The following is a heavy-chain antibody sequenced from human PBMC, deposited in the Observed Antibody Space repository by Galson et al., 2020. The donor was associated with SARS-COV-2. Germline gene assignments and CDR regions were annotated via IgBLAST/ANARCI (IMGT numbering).Heavy chain of an antibody. J-gene: IGHJ4*02. CDR1: DGSISSSYYY. V-gene: IGHV4-39*01. D-gene: IGHD2-15*01. CDR3: ARHSYCSGGSCYSLPFDY. CDR2: IYYSGST. Sequence: ETSETLSLTCTVSDGSISSSYYYWGWIRQPPGKGLEWIGSIYYSGSTYYNPSLKSRVTIFVDTSKSQFSLKLSSVTAADTAIYYCARHSYCSGGSCYSLPFDYWGQGTLVTVSS.